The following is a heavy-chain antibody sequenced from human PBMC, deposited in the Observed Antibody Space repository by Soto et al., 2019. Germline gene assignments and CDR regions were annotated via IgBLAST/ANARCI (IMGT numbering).Heavy chain of an antibody. Sequence: QVQLVQSGAEVKKPGASVKVSCKTSGSTFTGYFVHWVRQAPGQGLEWMGWINPYGATTYAQNFQGRVTMTRDTSIDRAFMELMTLRSDDTAVYYCAREFQRGLDYWGQGTLVTVSS. CDR2: INPYGAT. CDR1: GSTFTGYF. D-gene: IGHD3-10*01. J-gene: IGHJ4*02. V-gene: IGHV1-2*02. CDR3: AREFQRGLDY.